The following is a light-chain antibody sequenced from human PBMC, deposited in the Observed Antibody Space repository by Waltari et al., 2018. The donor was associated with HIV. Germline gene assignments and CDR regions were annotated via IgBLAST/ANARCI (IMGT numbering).Light chain of an antibody. V-gene: IGKV1D-16*01. J-gene: IGKJ2*01. CDR2: AAS. Sequence: DIQMTQSPPSLSASVGDTVTSTCRASQGVSSWLACYQQKPGKAPKPLIYAASSLQTGVPSRFSGSGAGTHFTLTISSLQPEDFATYYCQHYDTYPYTFGQGTRLEIK. CDR3: QHYDTYPYT. CDR1: QGVSSW.